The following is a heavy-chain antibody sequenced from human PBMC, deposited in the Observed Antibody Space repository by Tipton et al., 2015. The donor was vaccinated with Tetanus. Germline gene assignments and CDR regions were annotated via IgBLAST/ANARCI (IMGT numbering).Heavy chain of an antibody. CDR3: AREKYYCSGGSCYFDY. Sequence: LRLSCAVYGGSFSGYYWSWIRQPPGKGLEWIGEINHSGSTNYNPSLKSRVTISVDTSKNQFSPKLSSVTAADTAVYYCAREKYYCSGGSCYFDYWGQGTLVTVSS. J-gene: IGHJ4*02. V-gene: IGHV4-34*01. D-gene: IGHD2-15*01. CDR1: GGSFSGYY. CDR2: INHSGST.